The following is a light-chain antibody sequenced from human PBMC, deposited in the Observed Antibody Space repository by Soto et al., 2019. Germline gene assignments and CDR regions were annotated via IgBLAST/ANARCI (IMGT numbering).Light chain of an antibody. CDR1: QSIGSW. CDR2: KAS. Sequence: DIQMTQSPSTLSASVGDRVTITCRASQSIGSWLAWYQQKPGKAPKVLIFKASSLQSGVPSRFSGSGSGTEFTLTISNMQTDDFAHYYCQLYHSYLWRFGQGTKVDIK. CDR3: QLYHSYLWR. J-gene: IGKJ1*01. V-gene: IGKV1-5*03.